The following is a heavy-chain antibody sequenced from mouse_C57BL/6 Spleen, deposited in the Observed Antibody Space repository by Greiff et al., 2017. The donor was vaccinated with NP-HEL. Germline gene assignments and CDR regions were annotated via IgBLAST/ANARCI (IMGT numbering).Heavy chain of an antibody. CDR1: GFTFSNYW. CDR2: IRLKSDNYAT. V-gene: IGHV6-3*01. CDR3: TRSFGGDY. J-gene: IGHJ4*01. Sequence: EVKLMESGGGLVQPGGSMKLSCVASGFTFSNYWMNWVRQSPEKGLEWVAQIRLKSDNYATHYAESVKGRFTISRDDSKSSVYLQMNNLRAEDTGIYYCTRSFGGDYWGQGTSVTVSS. D-gene: IGHD1-1*02.